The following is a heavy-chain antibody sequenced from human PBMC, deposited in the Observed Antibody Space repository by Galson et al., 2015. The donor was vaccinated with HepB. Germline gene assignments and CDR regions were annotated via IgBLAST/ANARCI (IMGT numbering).Heavy chain of an antibody. D-gene: IGHD2-2*02. CDR2: INHSGST. CDR3: ARGYCSSTSCYTWRYYYYGMDV. V-gene: IGHV4-34*01. CDR1: GGSFSGYY. Sequence: TLSLTCAVYGGSFSGYYWSWIRQPPGKGLEWIGEINHSGSTNYNPSLKSRVTISVDTSKNQFSLKLSSVTAADTAVYYCARGYCSSTSCYTWRYYYYGMDVWGQGTTVTVSS. J-gene: IGHJ6*02.